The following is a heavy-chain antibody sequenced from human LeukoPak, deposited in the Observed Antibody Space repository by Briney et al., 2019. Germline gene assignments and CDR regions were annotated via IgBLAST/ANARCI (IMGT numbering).Heavy chain of an antibody. V-gene: IGHV3-7*01. D-gene: IGHD6-25*01. J-gene: IGHJ4*02. CDR2: IKQDGSQT. Sequence: GGSLRLSCAASGFTFSTYWMSWVRQAPGKGLEWVANIKQDGSQTYYVDSVRGRFTISRDNAKNSLYLQMNSLRDEDTAVYYCARDFSPGQRFYFDYWGQGTLVTVSS. CDR3: ARDFSPGQRFYFDY. CDR1: GFTFSTYW.